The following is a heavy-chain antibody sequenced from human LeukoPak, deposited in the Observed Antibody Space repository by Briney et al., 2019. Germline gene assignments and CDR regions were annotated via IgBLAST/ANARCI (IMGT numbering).Heavy chain of an antibody. D-gene: IGHD3-9*01. Sequence: GRSLRLSCAASGFTFSSYGMHWVRQAPGKGLEWVAVIWCDGSNKYYADSVKGRFTISRDNSKNTLYLQMNSLRAEDTAVYYCARANYDILTGHKRDYFDYWGQGTLVTVSS. V-gene: IGHV3-33*01. CDR2: IWCDGSNK. CDR3: ARANYDILTGHKRDYFDY. J-gene: IGHJ4*02. CDR1: GFTFSSYG.